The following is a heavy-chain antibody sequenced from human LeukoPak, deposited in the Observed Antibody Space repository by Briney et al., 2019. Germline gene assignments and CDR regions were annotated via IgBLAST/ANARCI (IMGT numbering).Heavy chain of an antibody. CDR2: ISSSSSYI. D-gene: IGHD3-10*01. V-gene: IGHV3-21*01. CDR3: ARDRGTMVRGVIAYDY. J-gene: IGHJ4*02. Sequence: GGSLRLSCAASAFTFSSYSMNWVRQAPGKGLEWVSSISSSSSYIYYADSVKGRFTISRDNAKNSLYLQMNSLRAEDTAVYYCARDRGTMVRGVIAYDYWGQGTLVTVSS. CDR1: AFTFSSYS.